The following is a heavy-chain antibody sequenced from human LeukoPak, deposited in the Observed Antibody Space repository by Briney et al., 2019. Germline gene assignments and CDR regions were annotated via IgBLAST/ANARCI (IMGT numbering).Heavy chain of an antibody. Sequence: SETLSLTCTVSGGSISSSSYYWGWIRQPPGKGLEWIGDINHSGTTKYNPSLKSRVTISIDTSKNQFSLRVNSVTAADTAVYYRARLPLGAFGEVLNFDYWGQGSLVTVSS. CDR2: INHSGTT. J-gene: IGHJ4*02. D-gene: IGHD3-10*01. CDR1: GGSISSSSYY. CDR3: ARLPLGAFGEVLNFDY. V-gene: IGHV4-39*07.